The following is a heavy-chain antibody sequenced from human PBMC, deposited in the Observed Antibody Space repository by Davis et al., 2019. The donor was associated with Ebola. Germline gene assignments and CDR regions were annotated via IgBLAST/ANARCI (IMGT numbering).Heavy chain of an antibody. D-gene: IGHD1-1*01. V-gene: IGHV1-18*01. CDR2: ISAYNGDT. CDR1: GYTFIDYG. Sequence: ASVTVSCKASGYTFIDYGIVWVRQAPGQGLEWMGWISAYNGDTNSAQKIQGRVTLTTDTSTSTAYMELRSLTSDDTAVYYCARLGSSNWNDYWGQGTLVTVSS. CDR3: ARLGSSNWNDY. J-gene: IGHJ4*02.